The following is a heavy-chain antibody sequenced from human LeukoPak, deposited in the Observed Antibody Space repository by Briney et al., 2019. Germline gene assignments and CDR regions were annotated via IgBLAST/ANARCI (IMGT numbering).Heavy chain of an antibody. J-gene: IGHJ4*02. D-gene: IGHD1-26*01. V-gene: IGHV4-4*07. Sequence: PSETLSLTCTVSGGSINSYYWSWIRQPAGKGLEWIRRIYTSGSTNYSPSLRSRVTMSVDTSKNQFSLNLTSVTAADTAVYYCARESGSYRSLDYWGQGTLVTVSS. CDR1: GGSINSYY. CDR3: ARESGSYRSLDY. CDR2: IYTSGST.